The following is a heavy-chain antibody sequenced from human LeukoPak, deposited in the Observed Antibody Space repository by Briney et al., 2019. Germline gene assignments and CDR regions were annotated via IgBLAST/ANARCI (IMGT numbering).Heavy chain of an antibody. CDR1: GGSISSHY. V-gene: IGHV4-59*11. CDR3: ARKWGIAAAGTGWFDP. CDR2: IYYSGST. Sequence: PSETLSLTCTVSGGSISSHYWSWIRLPPGKGLEWIGYIYYSGSTNYNPSLKSRVTISVDTSKNQFSLKLSSVTAADTAVYYCARKWGIAAAGTGWFDPWGQGTLVTVSS. D-gene: IGHD6-13*01. J-gene: IGHJ5*02.